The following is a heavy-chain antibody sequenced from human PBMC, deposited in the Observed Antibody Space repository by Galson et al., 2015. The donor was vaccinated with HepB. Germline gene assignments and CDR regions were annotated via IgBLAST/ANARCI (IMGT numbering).Heavy chain of an antibody. CDR3: ARDGKMFWSGYNYYYGMDV. J-gene: IGHJ6*02. Sequence: SLRLSCAGSGFTFSNYALSWVRQAPGEGLEWVSAISGSSGHTYYADSVRGRFTISRDNSKNTLYLQMNSLRAEDTAVYYCARDGKMFWSGYNYYYGMDVWGQGTTVTVSS. V-gene: IGHV3-23*01. CDR1: GFTFSNYA. D-gene: IGHD3-3*01. CDR2: ISGSSGHT.